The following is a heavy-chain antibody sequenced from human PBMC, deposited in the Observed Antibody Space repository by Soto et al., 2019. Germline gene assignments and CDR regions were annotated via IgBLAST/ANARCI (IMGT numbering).Heavy chain of an antibody. CDR2: LYSGGSS. D-gene: IGHD3-22*01. V-gene: IGHV3-53*01. CDR3: AHSSGHHYYFDS. Sequence: EQLVESGGGLIQPGGSLRISCAFSGLTVSRNYMSWVRQAPGKGLEWVSVLYSGGSSSYAESVKGRFTISRDSSKNILFLQMNSLRPEDTAISYCAHSSGHHYYFDSWGQGTLVTVSS. CDR1: GLTVSRNY. J-gene: IGHJ4*02.